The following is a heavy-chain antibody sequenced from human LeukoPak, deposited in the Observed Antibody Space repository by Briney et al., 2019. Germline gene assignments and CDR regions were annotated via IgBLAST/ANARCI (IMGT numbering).Heavy chain of an antibody. CDR2: INPNSGGT. J-gene: IGHJ4*02. V-gene: IGHV1-2*02. Sequence: ASVKVSCKASGYTFTGYYMHWVRQAPGQGLEWMGWINPNSGGTNYAQKFKGRVTMTRDTSISTAYMELSRLRSDDTAVYYCARDQDYYDSSGYYLSYWGQGTLVTVSS. CDR3: ARDQDYYDSSGYYLSY. CDR1: GYTFTGYY. D-gene: IGHD3-22*01.